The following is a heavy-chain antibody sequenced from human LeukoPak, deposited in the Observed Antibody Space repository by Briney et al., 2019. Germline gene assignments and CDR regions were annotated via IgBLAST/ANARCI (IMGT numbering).Heavy chain of an antibody. V-gene: IGHV3-7*01. CDR3: ASLSGP. Sequence: GGSLRLSCAASGFTFSSHWMSWVRQAPGKGLEWVANIKEDGSVKNYVDSVKSRFTISRDNAKNSVYLQMNSLRAEDTAVYYCASLSGPWGQGTLVTVSS. CDR2: IKEDGSVK. J-gene: IGHJ4*02. CDR1: GFTFSSHW. D-gene: IGHD3-16*01.